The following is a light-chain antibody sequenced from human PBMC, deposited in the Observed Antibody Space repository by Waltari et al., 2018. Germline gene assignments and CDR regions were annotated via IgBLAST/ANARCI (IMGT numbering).Light chain of an antibody. CDR2: GAS. CDR3: QQYDNWPPWT. CDR1: QSIRTS. Sequence: DIVLTQSPATLSVSPGERATLSCRASQSIRTSLAWYPQTPGQPPRLRIYGASTRATVIPARFSGSGSGTEFTLTISSLQSEDFAVYYCQQYDNWPPWTFGPGTRVEVK. V-gene: IGKV3-15*01. J-gene: IGKJ1*01.